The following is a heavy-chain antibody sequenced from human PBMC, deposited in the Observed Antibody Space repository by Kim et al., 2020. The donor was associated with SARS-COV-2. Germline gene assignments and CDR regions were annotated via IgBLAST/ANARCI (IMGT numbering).Heavy chain of an antibody. CDR1: GGSISSYY. Sequence: SETLSLTCTVSGGSISSYYWSWIRQPAGKGLEWIGRIYTSGSTNYNPSLKSRVTMSVDTSKNQFSLKLSSVTAADTAVYYCARSVTTVTSGWFDPWGQGTLVTVSS. CDR3: ARSVTTVTSGWFDP. CDR2: IYTSGST. V-gene: IGHV4-4*07. D-gene: IGHD4-17*01. J-gene: IGHJ5*02.